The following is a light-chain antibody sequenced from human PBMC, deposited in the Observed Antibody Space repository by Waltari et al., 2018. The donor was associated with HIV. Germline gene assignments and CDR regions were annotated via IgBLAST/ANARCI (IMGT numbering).Light chain of an antibody. J-gene: IGLJ3*02. Sequence: SLGLTQPPSVSVSPGPPAKITCSGHVFLYQFAYWSHLRPGQAPVTLIYRDDERPLRIPERFSGSSSGTTAALTIAGVQAEDEADYYCQSRDRTGTLVLFGGGTKLTVL. CDR1: VFLYQF. CDR2: RDD. CDR3: QSRDRTGTLVL. V-gene: IGLV3-25*03.